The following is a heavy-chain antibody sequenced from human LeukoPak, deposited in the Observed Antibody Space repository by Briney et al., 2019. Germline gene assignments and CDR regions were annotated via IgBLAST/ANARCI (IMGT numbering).Heavy chain of an antibody. CDR2: INHSGST. CDR1: GGSLSGYY. D-gene: IGHD3-3*01. Sequence: PSQTLSLTCAVYGGSLSGYYWSWIPDPPGKGLEWIGEINHSGSTNYNPSLKSRVTISVDTSKNQFSLKLSSVTAADTAVYYCARGLKGYDFWSGYYHNWFDPWGQGTLVTVSS. V-gene: IGHV4-34*01. J-gene: IGHJ5*02. CDR3: ARGLKGYDFWSGYYHNWFDP.